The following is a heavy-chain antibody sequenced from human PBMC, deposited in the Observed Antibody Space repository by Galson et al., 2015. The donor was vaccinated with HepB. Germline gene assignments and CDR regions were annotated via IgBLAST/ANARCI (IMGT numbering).Heavy chain of an antibody. Sequence: SVKVSCKASGYTFTGYYMHWVRQAPGQGLEWMGWINPNSGGTNYAQKFQGRVTMTRDTSISTAYMELSRLRSDDTAVYYCAGSPFYCSSTSCGYWGQGTLVTVSS. D-gene: IGHD2-2*01. V-gene: IGHV1-2*02. J-gene: IGHJ4*02. CDR2: INPNSGGT. CDR1: GYTFTGYY. CDR3: AGSPFYCSSTSCGY.